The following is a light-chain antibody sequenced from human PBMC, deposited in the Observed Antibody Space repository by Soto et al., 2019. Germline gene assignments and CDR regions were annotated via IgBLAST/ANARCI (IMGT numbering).Light chain of an antibody. CDR1: QDIRNY. Sequence: DIQMTQSPSSLSASVGDRVTITCQASQDIRNYLNWYQQKPGQAPKLLIYDASYLETGVPSRFSGGGSGTYFTLTISSLQPEDIATYYCQQYNHLPLTFGGGTKVEIK. J-gene: IGKJ4*01. V-gene: IGKV1-33*01. CDR3: QQYNHLPLT. CDR2: DAS.